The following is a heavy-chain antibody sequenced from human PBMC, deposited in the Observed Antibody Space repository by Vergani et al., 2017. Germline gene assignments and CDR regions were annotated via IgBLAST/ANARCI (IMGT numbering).Heavy chain of an antibody. D-gene: IGHD4-11*01. CDR2: IVFGRGNT. V-gene: IGHV1-58*02. J-gene: IGHJ6*03. Sequence: QMQLVQSGPEVKKPVTSVKVSCKASGFTFTISAMQWVRQARGQRLEWIGGIVFGRGNTNYAQKFQERVTITRDMSTSTSYMELSSLRSEDTAVYYCAGGRRIYSNYFYYYYMDVWAKGPRSPSP. CDR3: AGGRRIYSNYFYYYYMDV. CDR1: GFTFTISA.